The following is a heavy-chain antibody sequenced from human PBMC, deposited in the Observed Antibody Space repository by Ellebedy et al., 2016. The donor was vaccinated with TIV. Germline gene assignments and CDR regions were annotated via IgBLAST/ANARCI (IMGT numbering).Heavy chain of an antibody. CDR3: ARDAAGNGGKLDY. CDR2: IFSAAGGGEA. Sequence: GESLKISCAASGFTFTSNYMNWVRQAPGMGLEWVSVIFSAAGGGEAHYAASVKGRFTISRDSSKNTLYLQRNSLRAEDTAVYYCARDAAGNGGKLDYWGQGALVTVSS. J-gene: IGHJ4*02. V-gene: IGHV3-53*01. CDR1: GFTFTSNY. D-gene: IGHD4-23*01.